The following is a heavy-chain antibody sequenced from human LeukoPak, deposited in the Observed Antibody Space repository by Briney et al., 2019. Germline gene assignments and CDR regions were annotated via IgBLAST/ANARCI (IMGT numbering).Heavy chain of an antibody. D-gene: IGHD6-13*01. V-gene: IGHV3-21*01. Sequence: GGSLRLSCAASGFTFSSYSMNWVRQAPGKGLEWVSSISSSSNYIYYTDSVKGRFTISRDSAKNSLYLQMNSLRAEDTAVYYCARDLYSSWYGACDIWGQGTMVTVSS. J-gene: IGHJ3*02. CDR2: ISSSSNYI. CDR1: GFTFSSYS. CDR3: ARDLYSSWYGACDI.